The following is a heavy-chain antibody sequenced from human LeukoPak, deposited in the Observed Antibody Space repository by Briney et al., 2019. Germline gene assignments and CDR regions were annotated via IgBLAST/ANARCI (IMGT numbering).Heavy chain of an antibody. D-gene: IGHD4-23*01. CDR3: TSQRTVADFQH. CDR1: GGSISSYY. CDR2: IYYSGST. J-gene: IGHJ1*01. V-gene: IGHV4-59*12. Sequence: LETLSLTCTVSGGSISSYYWSWIRQPPGKGLERIGYIYYSGSTNYNPSLKSRVTISVDTSKNQFSLKLSSVTAADTAVYYCTSQRTVADFQHWGQGTLVTVSS.